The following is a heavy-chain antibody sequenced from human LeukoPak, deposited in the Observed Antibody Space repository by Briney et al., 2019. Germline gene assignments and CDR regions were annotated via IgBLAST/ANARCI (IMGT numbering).Heavy chain of an antibody. J-gene: IGHJ4*02. CDR2: ISGSST. V-gene: IGHV3-23*05. CDR3: AKQTGGSGSHPHY. CDR1: GFNFYSFP. D-gene: IGHD3-10*01. Sequence: GGSLRLSCAASGFNFYSFPMTWVRQAPGKGLEWVSTISGSSTYYADSVKGRFTISRDRSKNTLYLQMNSLGAEDTALYYCAKQTGGSGSHPHYWGQGTLVTVSS.